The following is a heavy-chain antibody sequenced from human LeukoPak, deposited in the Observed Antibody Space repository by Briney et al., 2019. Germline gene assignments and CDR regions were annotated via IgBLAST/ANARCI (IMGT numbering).Heavy chain of an antibody. CDR2: INHSGST. D-gene: IGHD5-18*01. J-gene: IGHJ3*02. CDR3: ARDAVDTAMAPDGHEAFDI. V-gene: IGHV4-34*01. Sequence: SETLSLTCAVYGGSFSGYYWSWIRQPPGKGLEWIGEINHSGSTNYNPSLKSRVTISVDTSKNQFSLKLSSVTAADTAVYYCARDAVDTAMAPDGHEAFDIWGQGTMVTVSS. CDR1: GGSFSGYY.